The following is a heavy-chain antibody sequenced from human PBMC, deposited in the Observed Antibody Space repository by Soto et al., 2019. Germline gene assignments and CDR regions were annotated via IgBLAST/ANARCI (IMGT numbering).Heavy chain of an antibody. Sequence: QVQLVQSGAEVKKPGSSVKVSCKASGGTFSSYAISWVRQAPGQGLEWMGGIIPISATANYAQKFQGRVTITADESTSTAYMELSSLTSEDTAVYYCATSQGSSTSLEIYYYYYYGMDVWGQGTTVTVSS. CDR2: IIPISATA. CDR1: GGTFSSYA. V-gene: IGHV1-69*01. CDR3: ATSQGSSTSLEIYYYYYYGMDV. D-gene: IGHD2-2*01. J-gene: IGHJ6*02.